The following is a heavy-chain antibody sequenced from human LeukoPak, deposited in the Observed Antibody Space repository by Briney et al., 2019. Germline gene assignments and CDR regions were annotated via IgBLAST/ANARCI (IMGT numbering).Heavy chain of an antibody. CDR2: ISGSGGST. Sequence: GGSLRLSCAASGFTFSSYAMSWVRQAPGKGLKWVSAISGSGGSTYYADSVKGRFTISRDNSKNTLYLQMNSLRAEDTAVYYCAKDYDIYYYYGMDVWGQGTTVTVSS. CDR3: AKDYDIYYYYGMDV. D-gene: IGHD5-12*01. J-gene: IGHJ6*02. CDR1: GFTFSSYA. V-gene: IGHV3-23*01.